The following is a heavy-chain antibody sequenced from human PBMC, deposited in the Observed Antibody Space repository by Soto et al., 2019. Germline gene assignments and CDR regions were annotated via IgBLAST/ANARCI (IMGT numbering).Heavy chain of an antibody. D-gene: IGHD3-22*01. CDR1: GCTFSSYA. Sequence: AVKVSCKASGCTFSSYAISWVRQAPGQGLEWMGGIIPIFGTANYAQKFQGRVTITADESTSTAYMELSSLRSEDTAVYYCARGSYDSSGYPFYYYYGMDVWGQGTTVTVSS. V-gene: IGHV1-69*13. CDR3: ARGSYDSSGYPFYYYYGMDV. CDR2: IIPIFGTA. J-gene: IGHJ6*02.